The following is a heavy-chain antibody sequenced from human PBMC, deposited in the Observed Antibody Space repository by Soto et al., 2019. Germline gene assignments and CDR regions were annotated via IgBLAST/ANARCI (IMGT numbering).Heavy chain of an antibody. V-gene: IGHV3-7*01. Sequence: GGSLRLSCAASGFTFRNYWMSWVRQAPGKGLEWVANINDDGNEKYNVGSVKGRFTISRDNSKNTLSLQMNSLRAEDTAVYYCAKDWGSSSWYYYYGMDVWGQGTTVTVSS. CDR2: INDDGNEK. CDR3: AKDWGSSSWYYYYGMDV. D-gene: IGHD6-6*01. J-gene: IGHJ6*02. CDR1: GFTFRNYW.